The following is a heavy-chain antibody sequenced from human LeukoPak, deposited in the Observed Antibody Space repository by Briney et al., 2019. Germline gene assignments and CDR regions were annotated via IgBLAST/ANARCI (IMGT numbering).Heavy chain of an antibody. CDR1: GFTFSSYA. CDR2: ISGSGGST. Sequence: PGGTLRLSCAASGFTFSSYAMSWVRQAPGKGLEWVSAISGSGGSTYYADSVKGRFTISRDNSKNTLYLQMNSLRAEDTAVYYCAKDRGYCSGGSCYSVEYFDYWGQGTLVTVSS. CDR3: AKDRGYCSGGSCYSVEYFDY. V-gene: IGHV3-23*01. D-gene: IGHD2-15*01. J-gene: IGHJ4*02.